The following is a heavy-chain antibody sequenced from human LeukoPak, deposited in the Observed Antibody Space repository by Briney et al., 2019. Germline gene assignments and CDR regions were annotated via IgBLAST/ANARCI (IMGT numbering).Heavy chain of an antibody. J-gene: IGHJ4*02. V-gene: IGHV4-59*08. D-gene: IGHD2-21*01. Sequence: SETLSLTCTVSGGSISNYYWSWIRQPPGKGLEWIGYIYDGGSTNYNPSLKSRVTISVDTSKNQFSLKLSSVTAADTAVYYCARLKTWGGTQPYDYWGQGTLVTVSS. CDR2: IYDGGST. CDR3: ARLKTWGGTQPYDY. CDR1: GGSISNYY.